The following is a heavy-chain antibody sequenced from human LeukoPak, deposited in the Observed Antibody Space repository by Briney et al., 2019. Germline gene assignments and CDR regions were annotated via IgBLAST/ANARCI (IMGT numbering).Heavy chain of an antibody. Sequence: GGSLRLSCAASGFPFSDYYMSWIRQAPGKGLEWISYISNSNSLTNYADSVKGRFTIPRDNAKNSLYLQMNSLRADDTAVYYCASPSKSNGYYAFEIWGQGTMVTVSS. J-gene: IGHJ3*02. D-gene: IGHD3-22*01. CDR1: GFPFSDYY. CDR2: ISNSNSLT. CDR3: ASPSKSNGYYAFEI. V-gene: IGHV3-11*03.